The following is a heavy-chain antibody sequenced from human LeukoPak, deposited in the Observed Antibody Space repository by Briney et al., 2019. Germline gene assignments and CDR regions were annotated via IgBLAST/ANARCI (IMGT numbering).Heavy chain of an antibody. CDR1: GFTFSSYA. CDR2: ISYDGSNK. Sequence: GGSLRLSCAASGFTFSSYAMHWVRQAPGKGLEWVAVISYDGSNKYYADSVKGRFIISRDNSKNTLYLQMNSLRAEDTAVYYCARDFKEDSSSWYNLRYYFDYWGQGTLVTVSS. J-gene: IGHJ4*02. V-gene: IGHV3-30*04. D-gene: IGHD6-13*01. CDR3: ARDFKEDSSSWYNLRYYFDY.